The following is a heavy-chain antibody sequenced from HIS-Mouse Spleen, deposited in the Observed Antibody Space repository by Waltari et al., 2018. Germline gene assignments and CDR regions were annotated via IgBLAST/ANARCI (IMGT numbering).Heavy chain of an antibody. J-gene: IGHJ2*01. CDR2: INHSGST. Sequence: QVQLQQWVAGLLKPSETLSLTCAVYVGSFSGYYWSCIRQPPGKGLEWIGEINHSGSTNDNPSLKSRATISVDTSKNQFSLKLSSVTAADTAVYYCARVRTGDPSYWYFDLWGRGTLVTVSS. CDR3: ARVRTGDPSYWYFDL. CDR1: VGSFSGYY. V-gene: IGHV4-34*04. D-gene: IGHD7-27*01.